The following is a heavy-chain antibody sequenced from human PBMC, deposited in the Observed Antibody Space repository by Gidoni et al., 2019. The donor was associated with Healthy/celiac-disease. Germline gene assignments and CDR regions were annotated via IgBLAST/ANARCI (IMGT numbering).Heavy chain of an antibody. CDR1: GFTFSSYS. CDR3: ARDLPTKYYDFWSGTQNAFDI. Sequence: EVQLVESGGGLVQPGGSLRLSCAASGFTFSSYSMNWVRQAPGKGLEWVSYISSSSSTIYYADSVKGRFTISRDNAKNSLYLQMNSLRAEDTAVYYCARDLPTKYYDFWSGTQNAFDIWGQGTMVTVSS. V-gene: IGHV3-48*01. J-gene: IGHJ3*02. CDR2: ISSSSSTI. D-gene: IGHD3-3*01.